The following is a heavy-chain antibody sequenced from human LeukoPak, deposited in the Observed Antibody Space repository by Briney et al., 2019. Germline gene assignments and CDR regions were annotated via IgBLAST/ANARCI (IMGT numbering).Heavy chain of an antibody. CDR2: ISGSGGST. CDR3: AKVAAAAGTVDDAFDI. Sequence: GGSLRLSCAASGFTFSSYAMSWVRQAPGKGLEWASAISGSGGSTYYADSVKGRFTISRDNSKNTLYLQMNSLRAEDTAVYYCAKVAAAAGTVDDAFDIWGQGTMVTVSS. V-gene: IGHV3-23*01. J-gene: IGHJ3*02. D-gene: IGHD6-13*01. CDR1: GFTFSSYA.